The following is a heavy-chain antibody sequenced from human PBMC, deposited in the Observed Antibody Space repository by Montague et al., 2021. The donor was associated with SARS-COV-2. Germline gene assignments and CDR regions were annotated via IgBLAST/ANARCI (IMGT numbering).Heavy chain of an antibody. J-gene: IGHJ4*02. D-gene: IGHD1-14*01. CDR3: ARQRRVGPVSTPRFFDY. V-gene: IGHV4-39*01. Sequence: YYSGSTYYNPSLKSRVTISVDTSKNQFSLKLSSVTAADTAVYYCARQRRVGPVSTPRFFDYWVQGTLGTVSS. CDR2: YYSGST.